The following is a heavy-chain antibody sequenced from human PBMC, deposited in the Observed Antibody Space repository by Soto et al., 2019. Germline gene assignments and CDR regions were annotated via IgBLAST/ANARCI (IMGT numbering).Heavy chain of an antibody. Sequence: QVQLVESGGGVVQPGRSLRLSCAASGFTFSSYGMHWVRQAPGKGLEWVAVISYDGSNKYYADSVKGRFTISRDNSKNTLYLQMNSLRAEDTAVYYCAKAAAHPPSNYFDYWGQGTLVTVSS. CDR2: ISYDGSNK. J-gene: IGHJ4*02. CDR3: AKAAAHPPSNYFDY. D-gene: IGHD6-6*01. CDR1: GFTFSSYG. V-gene: IGHV3-30*18.